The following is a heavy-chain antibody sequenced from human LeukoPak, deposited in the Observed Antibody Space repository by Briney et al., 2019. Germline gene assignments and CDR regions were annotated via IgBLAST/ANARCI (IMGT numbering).Heavy chain of an antibody. CDR2: ISGSGGST. CDR1: GFTFNTYA. CDR3: AKDGIGGIYYDSSGYSDN. D-gene: IGHD3-22*01. J-gene: IGHJ4*02. Sequence: GGSLRLSCAVSGFTFNTYAMTWARQAPGTGREWVSAISGSGGSTYYADPLKGRFTISRDNSKNTLYLQMNSLRAEDTALYYCAKDGIGGIYYDSSGYSDNWGQGTLVTVSS. V-gene: IGHV3-23*01.